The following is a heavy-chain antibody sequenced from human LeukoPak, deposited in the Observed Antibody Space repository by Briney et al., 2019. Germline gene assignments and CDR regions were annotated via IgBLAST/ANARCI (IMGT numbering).Heavy chain of an antibody. CDR2: MYHSGTT. D-gene: IGHD2-8*01. J-gene: IGHJ4*02. CDR3: ARHRGGNGGYVFDY. CDR1: GGSITITNYY. V-gene: IGHV4-39*01. Sequence: SETLSLTCSVSGGSITITNYYWGWVRQPPGKGLEWIGSMYHSGTTYYNPSLKTRLTISVDTSKNQFSLNLSAVTAADTALYFCARHRGGNGGYVFDYWGQGTLVTASS.